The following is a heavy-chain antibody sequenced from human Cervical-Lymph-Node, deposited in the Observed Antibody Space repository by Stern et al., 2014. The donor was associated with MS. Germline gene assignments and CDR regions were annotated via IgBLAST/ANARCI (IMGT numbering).Heavy chain of an antibody. Sequence: VQLEESGGGVVQPGRSLRLSCAASGFTFSSYGMHWVRQAPGKGLEWVAVIWYDGSNKYYADSVKGRFTISRDNSKNTLYLQMNSLRAEDTAVYYCARETRGYCSGGSCYSYYYYGMDVWGQGTTVTVSS. CDR2: IWYDGSNK. D-gene: IGHD2-15*01. V-gene: IGHV3-33*01. CDR1: GFTFSSYG. CDR3: ARETRGYCSGGSCYSYYYYGMDV. J-gene: IGHJ6*02.